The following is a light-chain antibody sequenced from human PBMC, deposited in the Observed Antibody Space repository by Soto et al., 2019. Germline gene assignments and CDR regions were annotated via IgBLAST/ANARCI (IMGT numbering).Light chain of an antibody. CDR2: SNN. CDR1: SSNIGSNT. CDR3: ATWDDSLNGPV. J-gene: IGLJ2*01. Sequence: QSVLTQPPSASGTPGQRVTISCSGSSSNIGSNTVNWYQQLPGTAPKLLIYSNNQRPSGVPDRFSGSKSGTSASLAISGLQSEDEADYYCATWDDSLNGPVFGGVTQLTVL. V-gene: IGLV1-44*01.